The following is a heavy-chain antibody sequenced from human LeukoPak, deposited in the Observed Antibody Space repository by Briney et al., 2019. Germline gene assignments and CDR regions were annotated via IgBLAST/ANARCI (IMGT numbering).Heavy chain of an antibody. Sequence: ASVKVSCKASGYTFTSYGISWVRQAPGQGLEWMGWISAYNGNTNYAQKLQGRVTMTTDTSTSTAYMELRSLRSDDTAVYYCARGLTDIVVVPAARRQFDYWGQGTLVTVSS. CDR2: ISAYNGNT. J-gene: IGHJ4*02. V-gene: IGHV1-18*01. CDR1: GYTFTSYG. CDR3: ARGLTDIVVVPAARRQFDY. D-gene: IGHD2-2*01.